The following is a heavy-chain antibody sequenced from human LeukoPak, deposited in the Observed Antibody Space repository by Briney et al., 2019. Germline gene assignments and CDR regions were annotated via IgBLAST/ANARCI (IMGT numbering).Heavy chain of an antibody. CDR2: IRYDGSNK. V-gene: IGHV3-33*01. CDR3: ARGEDYYDSSGYYHY. D-gene: IGHD3-22*01. CDR1: GFTFSSYG. J-gene: IGHJ4*02. Sequence: GGSLRLSCAASGFTFSSYGMHWVRQAPGKGLEWVAVIRYDGSNKYYADSVKGRFTISRDNSKNTLFLQMNSLRAEDTAVYYCARGEDYYDSSGYYHYWGQGTLATVSS.